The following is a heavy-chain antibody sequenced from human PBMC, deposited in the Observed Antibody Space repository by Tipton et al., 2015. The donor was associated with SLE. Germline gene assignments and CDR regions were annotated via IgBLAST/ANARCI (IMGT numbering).Heavy chain of an antibody. J-gene: IGHJ4*02. D-gene: IGHD3-10*01. CDR3: ARNTLVQGVIPYYFDY. CDR1: GGSISTDY. V-gene: IGHV4-59*04. CDR2: VCYGVST. Sequence: TLSLTCTVSGGSISTDYWSWIRQPPGKGLEWIGSVCYGVSTYYNPTLKSRVTMSVDTSKNQLSLSLSSAAAADTAVYYCARNTLVQGVIPYYFDYWGRGTLVTVSS.